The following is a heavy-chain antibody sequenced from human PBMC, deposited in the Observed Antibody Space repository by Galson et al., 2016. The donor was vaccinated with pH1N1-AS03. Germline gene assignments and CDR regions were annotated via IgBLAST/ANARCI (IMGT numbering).Heavy chain of an antibody. D-gene: IGHD3-22*01. CDR3: ARSHPAFDSSGYYYDY. V-gene: IGHV1-2*02. Sequence: SVKVSCKASGYTFTGYYMHWVRQAPGQGLEWMGWINPNSGGTNYAQKFQGRVTMTRDTSISTAYMELSRLRSGDTAVYYCARSHPAFDSSGYYYDYWGQGTLVTDSS. CDR1: GYTFTGYY. J-gene: IGHJ4*02. CDR2: INPNSGGT.